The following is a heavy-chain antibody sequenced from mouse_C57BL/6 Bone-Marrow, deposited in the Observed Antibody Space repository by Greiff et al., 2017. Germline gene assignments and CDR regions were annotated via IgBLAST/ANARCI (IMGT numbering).Heavy chain of an antibody. CDR2: IWSGGST. CDR1: GFSLTSYG. CDR3: ARSYYGNLYAMDY. V-gene: IGHV2-2*01. D-gene: IGHD2-10*01. Sequence: QVQLQQSGPGLVQPSQSLSITCTVSGFSLTSYGVHWVRQSPGKGLEWLGVIWSGGSTDYNAAFISRLSISKDNSKSQVFFKMNSLQADDTAIYHCARSYYGNLYAMDYWGQGTSVTVSS. J-gene: IGHJ4*01.